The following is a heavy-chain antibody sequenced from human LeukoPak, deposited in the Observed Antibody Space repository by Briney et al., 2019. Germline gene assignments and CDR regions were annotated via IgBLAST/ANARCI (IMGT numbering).Heavy chain of an antibody. V-gene: IGHV4-59*01. D-gene: IGHD2-2*01. J-gene: IGHJ4*02. CDR2: IYYSGST. Sequence: SETLSLTCAVSGGSISTYYWSWIRQPPGKGLEWIGYIYYSGSTNYNPSLKSRITISVDTSKNQFSLMLSSVTTADTAMYYCARYATSSGYFDYWGQGTLVTVSS. CDR1: GGSISTYY. CDR3: ARYATSSGYFDY.